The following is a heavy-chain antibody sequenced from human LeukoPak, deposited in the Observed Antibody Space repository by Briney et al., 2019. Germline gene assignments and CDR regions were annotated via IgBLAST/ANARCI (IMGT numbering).Heavy chain of an antibody. V-gene: IGHV2-5*02. CDR1: GFSLSTSGVG. J-gene: IGHJ5*02. Sequence: SGPTLVKPTQTLTLTCTFSGFSLSTSGVGVGWIRQPPGKALEWLALIYWDDDKRYSPSLKSRLTITKDTSKNQVVLTMTNMDPVDTATYYCAHRRGPVDYDFWSGYPYNWFDPWGQGTLVTVSS. CDR3: AHRRGPVDYDFWSGYPYNWFDP. CDR2: IYWDDDK. D-gene: IGHD3-3*01.